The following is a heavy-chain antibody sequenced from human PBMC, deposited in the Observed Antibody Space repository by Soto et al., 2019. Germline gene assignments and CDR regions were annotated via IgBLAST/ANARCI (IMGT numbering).Heavy chain of an antibody. CDR3: ARELDSSGWYEGPRDYYYYGMDV. Sequence: ASVKVSCKASGYTFTSYGISWVRQAPRQGLEWMGWISAYNGNTNYAQKLQGRVTMTTDTSTSTAYMELRSLRSDDTAVYYCARELDSSGWYEGPRDYYYYGMDVWGQGTTVTVSS. CDR2: ISAYNGNT. D-gene: IGHD6-19*01. CDR1: GYTFTSYG. J-gene: IGHJ6*02. V-gene: IGHV1-18*01.